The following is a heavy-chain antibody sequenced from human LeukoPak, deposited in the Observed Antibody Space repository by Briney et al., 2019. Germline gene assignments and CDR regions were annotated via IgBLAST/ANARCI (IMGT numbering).Heavy chain of an antibody. V-gene: IGHV3-21*01. D-gene: IGHD3-22*01. CDR3: ARAAPTRTLIGSGADY. CDR1: GFTFSSYS. CDR2: ISSSSSYI. J-gene: IGHJ4*02. Sequence: GGSLRLSCAASGFTFSSYSMNWVRQAPGKGLEWVSSISSSSSYIYYADSVKGRFTISRDNAKKSLYLQVNSLRVEDTAVYYCARAAPTRTLIGSGADYWGQGTLVTVSS.